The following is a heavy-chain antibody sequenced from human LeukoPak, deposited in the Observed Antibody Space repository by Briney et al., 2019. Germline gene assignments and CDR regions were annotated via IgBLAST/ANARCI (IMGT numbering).Heavy chain of an antibody. V-gene: IGHV3-64D*06. D-gene: IGHD4-11*01. J-gene: IGHJ4*02. CDR3: VYRLSFDS. CDR1: GFTFSTST. Sequence: GGSLRLSSSASGFTFSTSTMHWVRQAPGKGLEYVSAISSNGGSTYYADSVKGRFTISRDNSKNTMYPQMSSLRADDTALYYCVYRLSFDSWGQGTLVTVSS. CDR2: ISSNGGST.